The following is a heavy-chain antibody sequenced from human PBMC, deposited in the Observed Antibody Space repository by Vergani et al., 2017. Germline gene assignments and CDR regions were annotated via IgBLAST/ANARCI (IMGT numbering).Heavy chain of an antibody. CDR2: FSWNSSSI. V-gene: IGHV3-9*01. D-gene: IGHD3-22*01. CDR3: AKVDSSGYSYVGAFDI. Sequence: EVQLVESGGGLVQPGRSLRLSCAASGFTFDDYAMHWVRQAPGKGLELVSVFSWNSSSIGYADSVKGRFTISRYKAKNSLYLQMNSLRAEDTSLYYCAKVDSSGYSYVGAFDIWGQGTMVTVSS. CDR1: GFTFDDYA. J-gene: IGHJ3*02.